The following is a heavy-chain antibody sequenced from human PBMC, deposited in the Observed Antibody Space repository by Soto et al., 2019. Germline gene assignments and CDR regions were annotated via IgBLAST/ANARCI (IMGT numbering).Heavy chain of an antibody. D-gene: IGHD5-12*01. CDR3: ASHRVATIFYFDY. J-gene: IGHJ4*02. Sequence: SETLSLTCTVSGGSISSYYGSWIRQPPGKGLGWIGYIYYSGSTNYNPSLKSRVTISVDTSKNQFSLKLSSVTAADTAVYYCASHRVATIFYFDYWGQGTLVTVSP. V-gene: IGHV4-59*01. CDR2: IYYSGST. CDR1: GGSISSYY.